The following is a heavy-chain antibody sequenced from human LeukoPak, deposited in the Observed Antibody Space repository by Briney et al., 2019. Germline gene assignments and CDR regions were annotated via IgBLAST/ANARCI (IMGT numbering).Heavy chain of an antibody. D-gene: IGHD6-13*01. CDR2: IYYSGST. CDR3: ARRGIAAAATFDY. Sequence: PSETLSLTCTVSGGSISTYFWSWIRQPPGKGLEWIGWIYYSGSTTYSPSLKSRVTISVDMSKNQFSLKLSSVTAADTAVYYCARRGIAAAATFDYWGQGTLVTVSS. V-gene: IGHV4-59*08. J-gene: IGHJ4*02. CDR1: GGSISTYF.